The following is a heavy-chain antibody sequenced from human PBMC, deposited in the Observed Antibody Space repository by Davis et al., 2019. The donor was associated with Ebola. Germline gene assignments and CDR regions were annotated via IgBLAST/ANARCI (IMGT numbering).Heavy chain of an antibody. V-gene: IGHV1-18*04. CDR3: ARAQFPTTSDH. Sequence: ASVPVSCKPSLYTFTNYGIPWVRQPPGQGLAWMGWINPHNGNTNYAQNVQGRVIMTSDTATTTAYMEVGSLRSDDTAVYYCARAQFPTTSDHWGQGTLVTVSS. CDR2: INPHNGNT. CDR1: LYTFTNYG. J-gene: IGHJ4*02. D-gene: IGHD1-1*01.